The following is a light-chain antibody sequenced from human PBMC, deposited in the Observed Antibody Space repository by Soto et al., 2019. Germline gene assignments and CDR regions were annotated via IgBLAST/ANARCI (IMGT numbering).Light chain of an antibody. CDR3: QSYDSSLSGWV. CDR2: GNS. J-gene: IGLJ3*02. V-gene: IGLV1-40*01. CDR1: NSNIGAGYD. Sequence: QSVLTQPPSVSGAPRQRVTISCTGYNSNIGAGYDVHWYHQLPGTAPKLLIYGNSNRPSGVPDRFSASKSGTSASLAITGLQAEDEAYYYCQSYDSSLSGWVFGGGTKRTVL.